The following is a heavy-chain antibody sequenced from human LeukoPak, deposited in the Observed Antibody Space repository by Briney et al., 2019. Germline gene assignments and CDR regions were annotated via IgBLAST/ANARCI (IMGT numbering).Heavy chain of an antibody. J-gene: IGHJ3*02. CDR2: INTNTGNP. Sequence: GASVKVSCKASGYTFTSYAMNWVRQAPGQGLEWMGWINTNTGNPTYAQGFTGRFVFSLDTSVSTAYLQISSLKAEDTAVYYCATTGYSSGWYVAFDIWGQGTMVTVSS. V-gene: IGHV7-4-1*02. CDR3: ATTGYSSGWYVAFDI. CDR1: GYTFTSYA. D-gene: IGHD6-19*01.